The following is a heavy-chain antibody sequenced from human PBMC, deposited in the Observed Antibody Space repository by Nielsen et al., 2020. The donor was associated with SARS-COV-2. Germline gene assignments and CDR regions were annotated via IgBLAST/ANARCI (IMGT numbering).Heavy chain of an antibody. D-gene: IGHD6-13*01. CDR1: GFTFSSYA. J-gene: IGHJ1*01. V-gene: IGHV3-23*01. Sequence: GGSLRLSCAASGFTFSSYAMSWVRQAPGQGLEWVSAISGSGGSTYYADSVKDRFTISRDNSKNTLYLQMNSLRAEDTAVYYCAKDLVGQLYFQHWGQGTLVTVSS. CDR3: AKDLVGQLYFQH. CDR2: ISGSGGST.